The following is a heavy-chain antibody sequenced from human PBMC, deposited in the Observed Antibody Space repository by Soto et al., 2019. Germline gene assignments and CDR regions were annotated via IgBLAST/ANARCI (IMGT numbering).Heavy chain of an antibody. J-gene: IGHJ6*02. CDR2: INAGNGNT. CDR3: AREWVTKAGYYGMDV. CDR1: GYTFTSYA. Sequence: ASVKVSCKASGYTFTSYAMHWVRQAPGQRLEWMGWINAGNGNTKYSQKFQGRVTITRDTSASTAYMELSSLRSEDTAVYYCAREWVTKAGYYGMDVWGQGTKVTVSS. D-gene: IGHD2-21*02. V-gene: IGHV1-3*01.